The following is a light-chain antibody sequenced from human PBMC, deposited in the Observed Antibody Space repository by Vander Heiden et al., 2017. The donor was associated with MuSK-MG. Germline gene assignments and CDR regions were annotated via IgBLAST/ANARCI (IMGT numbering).Light chain of an antibody. CDR1: QDISNY. V-gene: IGKV1-33*01. J-gene: IGKJ3*01. Sequence: DIQMTQSPSSLSASVGDRVTITCQASQDISNYLNWYQQKVGKAPKLLIYDASNLETGVPSRFSGSGSGTDFTFTISSLQPEDIAIYYCQQDDNLPFTFGHGTKVDIK. CDR3: QQDDNLPFT. CDR2: DAS.